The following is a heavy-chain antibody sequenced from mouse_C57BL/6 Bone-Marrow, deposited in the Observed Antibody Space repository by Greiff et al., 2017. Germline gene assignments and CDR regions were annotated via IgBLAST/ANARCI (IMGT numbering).Heavy chain of an antibody. CDR2: IYPRSGNT. J-gene: IGHJ2*01. V-gene: IGHV1-81*01. CDR1: GYTFTSYG. Sequence: QVQLQQSGAELARPGASVKLSCKASGYTFTSYGISWVKQRTGQGLEWIGEIYPRSGNTYYNEKFKGKATLTADKSSSTAYMEHRSLTSEDSAVYFCARVNCYGSSYAYWGQGTTLTVSS. CDR3: ARVNCYGSSYAY. D-gene: IGHD1-1*01.